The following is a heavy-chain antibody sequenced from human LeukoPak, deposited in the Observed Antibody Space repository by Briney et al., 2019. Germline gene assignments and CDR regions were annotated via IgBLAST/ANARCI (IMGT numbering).Heavy chain of an antibody. Sequence: PGGSLRLSCEASGFTFSTYGMHWVRQAPGKGLEWITLIPYDGSNKYYADSVKGRFTISRDNSKNTLYLQMNSLRAEDTAMYYCARYYGSGRGYYGLDVWGQGTTVTVFS. CDR2: IPYDGSNK. V-gene: IGHV3-30*03. D-gene: IGHD3-10*01. CDR3: ARYYGSGRGYYGLDV. J-gene: IGHJ6*02. CDR1: GFTFSTYG.